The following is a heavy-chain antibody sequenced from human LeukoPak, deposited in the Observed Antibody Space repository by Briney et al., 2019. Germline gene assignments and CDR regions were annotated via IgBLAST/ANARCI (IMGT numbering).Heavy chain of an antibody. CDR2: IYPGDSDT. Sequence: GESLKISCKGSEYSFSNYWIGWVRQMPGKGLEWMGIIYPGDSDTRYSPSFQGQVTISADKSISTAYLQWSSLKASDTAMYYCARRMIVVADDAFDIWGQGTMVTVSS. D-gene: IGHD3-22*01. CDR3: ARRMIVVADDAFDI. CDR1: EYSFSNYW. J-gene: IGHJ3*02. V-gene: IGHV5-51*01.